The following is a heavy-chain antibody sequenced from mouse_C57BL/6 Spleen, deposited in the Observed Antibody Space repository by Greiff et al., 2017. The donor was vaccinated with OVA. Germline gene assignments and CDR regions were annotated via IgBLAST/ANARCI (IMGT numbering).Heavy chain of an antibody. Sequence: QVQLKESGPELVKPGASVKLSCKASGYTFTSYDINWVKQRPGQGLEWIGWIYPRDGSTKYNEKFKGKATLTVDTSSSTAYMELHSLTSEDSAVYFCARPHYYGSSYVGYWGQGTTLTVSS. V-gene: IGHV1-85*01. CDR2: IYPRDGST. J-gene: IGHJ2*01. CDR3: ARPHYYGSSYVGY. D-gene: IGHD1-1*01. CDR1: GYTFTSYD.